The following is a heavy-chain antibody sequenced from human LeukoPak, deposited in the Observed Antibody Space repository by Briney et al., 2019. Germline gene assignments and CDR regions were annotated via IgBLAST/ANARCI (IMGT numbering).Heavy chain of an antibody. CDR3: ARDGPVVTENFDY. V-gene: IGHV1-2*02. CDR2: INPNSGGT. J-gene: IGHJ4*02. Sequence: ASVKVSCKASGYTFTGYYMHWVRQAPGQGLEWMGWINPNSGGTNYAQKFQGRVTMTRDTSISTAYMELSRLRSDDTAVYYCARDGPVVTENFDYWGQGTLVTVSS. D-gene: IGHD4-23*01. CDR1: GYTFTGYY.